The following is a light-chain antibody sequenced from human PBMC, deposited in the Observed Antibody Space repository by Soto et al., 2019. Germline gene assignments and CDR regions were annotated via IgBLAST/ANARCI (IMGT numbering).Light chain of an antibody. Sequence: VMPQSPSTLSVSPGERVTLSCRASQSVRSNLAWYQQKPGQAPSLLIYGASTRATGISARFSGSGSGTEFTLTISSLQPDDFATYVCQQYVKYPVTFGQGTKVDIK. J-gene: IGKJ1*01. CDR3: QQYVKYPVT. V-gene: IGKV3-15*01. CDR2: GAS. CDR1: QSVRSN.